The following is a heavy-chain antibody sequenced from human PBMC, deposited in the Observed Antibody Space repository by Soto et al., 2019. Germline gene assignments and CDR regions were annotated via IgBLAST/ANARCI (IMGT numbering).Heavy chain of an antibody. CDR3: AAGGGLPRYY. CDR2: IYHSGST. V-gene: IGHV4-30-2*01. CDR1: GGSISSGGYS. J-gene: IGHJ4*02. D-gene: IGHD5-12*01. Sequence: SETLSLTCAVSGGSISSGGYSWSWIRQQPGKGLEWIGYIYHSGSTYYNPSLKSRVTISVDRSKNQFSLKLSSVTAADTAVYYWAAGGGLPRYYWGQGTLVTVSS.